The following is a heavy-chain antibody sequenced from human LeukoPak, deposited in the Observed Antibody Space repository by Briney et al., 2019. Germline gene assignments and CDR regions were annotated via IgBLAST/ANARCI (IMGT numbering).Heavy chain of an antibody. V-gene: IGHV4-59*12. Sequence: SETLSLTCTVSGASITTYYWNWIRQPPGKGLEWIGHRYYSGDTRYSPSLKSRVSMSVDTSKNQFSLKLSSVTAADTAVYYCARDGLWIQNSFDIWGQGTMVTVSS. CDR3: ARDGLWIQNSFDI. J-gene: IGHJ3*02. CDR1: GASITTYY. D-gene: IGHD5-18*01. CDR2: RYYSGDT.